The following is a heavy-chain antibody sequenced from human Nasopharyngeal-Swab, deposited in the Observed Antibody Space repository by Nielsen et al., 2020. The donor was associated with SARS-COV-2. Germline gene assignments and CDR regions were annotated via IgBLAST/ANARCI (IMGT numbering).Heavy chain of an antibody. Sequence: SETLSLTCTVPGGSISSSSYYWGWIRQPPGKGLEWIGSIYYSGSTYYNPSLKSRVTISVDTSKNQFSLKLSSVTAADTAVYYCARAYSSSWRTNFDYWGQGTLVTVSP. CDR2: IYYSGST. V-gene: IGHV4-39*01. J-gene: IGHJ4*02. D-gene: IGHD6-13*01. CDR1: GGSISSSSYY. CDR3: ARAYSSSWRTNFDY.